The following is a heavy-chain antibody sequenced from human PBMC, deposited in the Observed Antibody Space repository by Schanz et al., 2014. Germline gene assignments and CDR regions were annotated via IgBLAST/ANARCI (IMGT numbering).Heavy chain of an antibody. Sequence: EVQLVQSGGGLVQPGRALRLSCAASGFTFDDFAMHWVRQVPGKGLEWVSGVSWNSASIGYAESVRGRFTISRDNAKTSLYLQMNSLRTEDTAFYYCAKDFRSSSWSLQFDYWGQGSLVTVS. J-gene: IGHJ4*02. CDR1: GFTFDDFA. CDR3: AKDFRSSSWSLQFDY. D-gene: IGHD6-13*01. CDR2: VSWNSASI. V-gene: IGHV3-9*01.